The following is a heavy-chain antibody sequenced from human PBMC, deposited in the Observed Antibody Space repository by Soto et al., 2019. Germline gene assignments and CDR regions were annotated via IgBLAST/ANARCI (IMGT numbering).Heavy chain of an antibody. J-gene: IGHJ5*02. CDR3: ANPFHLFWSTPPSAP. V-gene: IGHV3-23*01. Sequence: GGSLRLSCAASGFTFSSYAMSWVRQAPGKGLEWVSAISGSGGSTYYADSVKGRFTISRDNSKNTLYLQMNSLRAEDTAVYYCANPFHLFWSTPPSAPWGKGTLVPVSP. CDR1: GFTFSSYA. CDR2: ISGSGGST. D-gene: IGHD3-3*01.